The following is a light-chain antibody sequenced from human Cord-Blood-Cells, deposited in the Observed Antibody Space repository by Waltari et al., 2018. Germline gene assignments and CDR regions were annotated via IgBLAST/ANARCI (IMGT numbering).Light chain of an antibody. V-gene: IGKV4-1*01. CDR2: WAS. Sequence: DIVMTKSPDSLAVSLGERATINCKSSQSVLYSSNNKNYLAWYQQKPGQPPKLLIYWASTRESGVPYRFSGSGSGTDFTLTISSLQAEDVAVYYCQQYYSTPPYSFGQGTKLEIK. CDR1: QSVLYSSNNKNY. J-gene: IGKJ2*03. CDR3: QQYYSTPPYS.